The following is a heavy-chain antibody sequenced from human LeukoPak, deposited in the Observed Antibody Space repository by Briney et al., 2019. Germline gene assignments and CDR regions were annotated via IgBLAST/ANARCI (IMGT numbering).Heavy chain of an antibody. D-gene: IGHD3-10*01. CDR3: AKAKAAKRFMVRGVIRAPDY. Sequence: GGSLRLSCAASGFTFSSYGMSWVRQAPGKGLEWVSAISGSGGSTYYADPVKGRFTISRDNSKNTLYLQMNSLRAEDTAVYYCAKAKAAKRFMVRGVIRAPDYWGQGTLVTVSS. CDR2: ISGSGGST. CDR1: GFTFSSYG. J-gene: IGHJ4*02. V-gene: IGHV3-23*01.